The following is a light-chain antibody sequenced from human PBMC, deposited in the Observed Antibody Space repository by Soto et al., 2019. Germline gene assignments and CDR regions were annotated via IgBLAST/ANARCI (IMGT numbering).Light chain of an antibody. CDR2: GAS. Sequence: EIAMTQSPATLSVSPGERATLSCRASQSVSSNLAWYQQKPGQAPRLLIYGASTRATGIPARFSGSGSGTEFTLTISSLQSEDFAVNYCQQYNNWPPWTFGQGTKVEIK. V-gene: IGKV3-15*01. CDR3: QQYNNWPPWT. J-gene: IGKJ1*01. CDR1: QSVSSN.